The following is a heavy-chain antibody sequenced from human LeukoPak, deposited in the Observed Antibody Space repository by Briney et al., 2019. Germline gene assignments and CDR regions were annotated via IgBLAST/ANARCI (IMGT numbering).Heavy chain of an antibody. CDR1: GFSVSRKY. J-gene: IGHJ4*02. CDR3: ARAEQWLVFNY. CDR2: LYSGDTT. D-gene: IGHD6-19*01. V-gene: IGHV3-53*01. Sequence: GGSLRLSCAASGFSVSRKYMNWVRQAPGKGLEWVSVLYSGDTTQYTDSVKGRFTISRDNSKNTLHLQMNSLRAEDTAVYYCARAEQWLVFNYWGQGTLVTVSS.